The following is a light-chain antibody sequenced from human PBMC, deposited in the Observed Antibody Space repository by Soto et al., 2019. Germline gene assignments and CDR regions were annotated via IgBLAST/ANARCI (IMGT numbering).Light chain of an antibody. J-gene: IGKJ1*01. Sequence: EIVMTQSPATLSVPPGERATLSCRASQDVLTNLAWYQQKPGQSPRLLIYRASTRATGVPARFSGSGSGTEFTLTISSLQSEDFAVYYCQQYNNWPKMFGQGTKVEIK. CDR1: QDVLTN. CDR3: QQYNNWPKM. V-gene: IGKV3-15*01. CDR2: RAS.